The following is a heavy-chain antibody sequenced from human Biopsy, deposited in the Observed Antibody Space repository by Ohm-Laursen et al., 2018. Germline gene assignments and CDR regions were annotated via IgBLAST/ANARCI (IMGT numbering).Heavy chain of an antibody. D-gene: IGHD3-10*01. CDR2: NIPILGTG. CDR3: AKGRSGGTGHGNWFDP. Sequence: SVKVSCKLPGGTFSNYGVSWVRQAPGQGLEWLGGNIPILGTGNYAQKFQDRVTVAADTSTSTATMELRSLRSDDTAVYYCAKGRSGGTGHGNWFDPWGQGTLVIVSS. V-gene: IGHV1-69*06. J-gene: IGHJ5*02. CDR1: GGTFSNYG.